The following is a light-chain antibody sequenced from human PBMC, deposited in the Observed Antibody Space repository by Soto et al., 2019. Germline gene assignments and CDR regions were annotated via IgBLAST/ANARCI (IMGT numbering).Light chain of an antibody. V-gene: IGKV3-15*01. CDR3: QQYNNWPSFT. CDR1: QSVTSN. J-gene: IGKJ3*01. Sequence: EIVMTQSPATLSVSPGERATLSCRASQSVTSNLAWYQQKPGQAPRLLIYDASTRATGIPARFSGSGSGTEVTLTISSLQSEDVSVYYCQQYNNWPSFTFGPGTKVDIK. CDR2: DAS.